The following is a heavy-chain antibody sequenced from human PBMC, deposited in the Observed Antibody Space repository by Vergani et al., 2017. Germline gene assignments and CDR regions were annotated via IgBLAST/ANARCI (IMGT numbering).Heavy chain of an antibody. J-gene: IGHJ3*01. CDR1: GGSISSYY. CDR3: ARSYCSATRCYSSIAFDL. CDR2: IYYSGST. Sequence: QVQLQESGPGLVKPSETLSLTCTVSGGSISSYYWSWIRQPPGKGLEWIGYIYYSGSTNYNPSLKSRVTISVDTSENQFSLNLSSVTAADTAVYYCARSYCSATRCYSSIAFDLWGQGTQVTISS. D-gene: IGHD2-2*01. V-gene: IGHV4-59*08.